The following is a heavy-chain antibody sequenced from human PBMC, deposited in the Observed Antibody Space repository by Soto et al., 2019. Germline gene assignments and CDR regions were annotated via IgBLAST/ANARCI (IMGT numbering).Heavy chain of an antibody. Sequence: EVQLLESGGGLGQPGGFLRLSCTASGFTFSSYAMNWVRQAPGKGLVWVSVISGSGGSTYYADSVKGRFTISRDNSKNKLYLQMNSLRAEATAVYYCASRTSGWYFDYWGQCTLVTVAS. D-gene: IGHD6-19*01. CDR1: GFTFSSYA. CDR2: ISGSGGST. V-gene: IGHV3-23*01. CDR3: ASRTSGWYFDY. J-gene: IGHJ4*02.